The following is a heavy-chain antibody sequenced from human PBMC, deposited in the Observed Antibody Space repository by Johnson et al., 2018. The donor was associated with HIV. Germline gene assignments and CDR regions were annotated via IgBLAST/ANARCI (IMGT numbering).Heavy chain of an antibody. J-gene: IGHJ3*02. CDR1: GFTFSSYD. CDR3: ARGYTWNDVSI. D-gene: IGHD1-1*01. Sequence: VQLVESGGGLVQPGGSLRLSCAASGFTFSSYDMHWVRQATGKGLEYVSAISSNGGSTYYANSVKGRFTISRDNSKNTLYLQMIGLRVEDTAVYFWARGYTWNDVSIWGQGTMVTVSS. CDR2: ISSNGGST. V-gene: IGHV3-64*01.